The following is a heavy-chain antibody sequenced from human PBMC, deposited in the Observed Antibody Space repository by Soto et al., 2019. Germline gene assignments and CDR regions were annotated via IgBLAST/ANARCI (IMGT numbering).Heavy chain of an antibody. Sequence: PGGSMRLSCAAAGFTFRSNAMHWVRQAPGKGLEWVAVISYDGSNKYYADSVKGRFTISRDNSKNTLYLQMNSLRAEDTAVYYCARLDIVARLHGMDVWGQGTTVTVSS. CDR2: ISYDGSNK. CDR1: GFTFRSNA. V-gene: IGHV3-30-3*01. D-gene: IGHD5-12*01. J-gene: IGHJ6*02. CDR3: ARLDIVARLHGMDV.